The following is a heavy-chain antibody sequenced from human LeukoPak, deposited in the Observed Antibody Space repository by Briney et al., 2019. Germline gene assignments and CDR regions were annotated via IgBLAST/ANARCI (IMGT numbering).Heavy chain of an antibody. Sequence: ASVKVSCKASGYTLNALSIHWVRQAPGKGLEWMGGLDPVDGETIYAQRFLGRVTMTEDTSTDTAYLDLRSLRSDDTAVYYCTTSRRFYYGSGTFQYWGQGTLLTVSS. CDR1: GYTLNALS. D-gene: IGHD3-10*01. CDR2: LDPVDGET. CDR3: TTSRRFYYGSGTFQY. V-gene: IGHV1-24*01. J-gene: IGHJ1*01.